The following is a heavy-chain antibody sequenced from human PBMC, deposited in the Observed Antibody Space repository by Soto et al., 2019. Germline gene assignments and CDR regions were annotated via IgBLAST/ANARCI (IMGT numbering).Heavy chain of an antibody. Sequence: EVQLVESGGGLVQPGGSLRLSCAASGFTFSSYWMHWVRQAPGKGLVWVSRINSDGSSTSYADSVKGRFTISRDNAKNTLYLQMNSLRAEDTAVYYCARDPLSLGYCSGGSCHPTWGQGTLVTVSS. D-gene: IGHD2-15*01. CDR2: INSDGSST. J-gene: IGHJ5*02. V-gene: IGHV3-74*01. CDR1: GFTFSSYW. CDR3: ARDPLSLGYCSGGSCHPT.